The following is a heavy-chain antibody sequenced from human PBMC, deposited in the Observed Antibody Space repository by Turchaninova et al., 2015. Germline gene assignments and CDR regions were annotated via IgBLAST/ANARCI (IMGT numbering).Heavy chain of an antibody. CDR3: ARDWAGYGGNGYEFDI. J-gene: IGHJ3*02. CDR2: IYYSGTT. Sequence: QVQLQESGPGLVKPSQTLSLTCTVSGGPIRRDSYYWSWIRQPPGKGLEWIGSIYYSGTTYYNASLKGRVTITVAPTPNQFYLKLDSGTAAHTALYDCARDWAGYGGNGYEFDIWGQGTLVTVSS. V-gene: IGHV4-31*03. D-gene: IGHD4-23*01. CDR1: GGPIRRDSYY.